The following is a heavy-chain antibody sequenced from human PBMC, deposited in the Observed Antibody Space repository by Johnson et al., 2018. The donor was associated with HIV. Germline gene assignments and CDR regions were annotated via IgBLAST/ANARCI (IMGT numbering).Heavy chain of an antibody. CDR3: ARDLGGGYSSSSYAFDI. CDR1: GFTVSSNY. Sequence: QVQLVESGGGLIQPGGSLRLSCAASGFTVSSNYMSWVRQAPGKGLEWVAVISYDGSNKYYADSVKGRFTISRDNSKNTLYLQMNSLRAEDTAVYYCARDLGGGYSSSSYAFDIWGQGTMVTVSS. D-gene: IGHD6-6*01. J-gene: IGHJ3*02. CDR2: ISYDGSNK. V-gene: IGHV3-30*03.